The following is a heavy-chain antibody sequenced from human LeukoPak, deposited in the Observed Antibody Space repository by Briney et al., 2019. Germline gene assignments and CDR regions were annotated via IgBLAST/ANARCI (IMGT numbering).Heavy chain of an antibody. J-gene: IGHJ1*01. CDR1: GFTFSWYG. V-gene: IGHV3-30-3*01. D-gene: IGHD1-26*01. CDR3: ARDYGSLAFHH. CDR2: MSHDGSKQ. Sequence: TGGSLRLSCAASGFTFSWYGMHWVRQAPGKGLEWLAVMSHDGSKQYYADSVKGRFTISRDNSKNTLYLQMSSLRHEDTAVYYCARDYGSLAFHHWGQGTLVTVSS.